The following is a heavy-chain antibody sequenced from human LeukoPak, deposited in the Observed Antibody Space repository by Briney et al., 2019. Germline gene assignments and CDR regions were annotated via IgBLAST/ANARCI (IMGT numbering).Heavy chain of an antibody. D-gene: IGHD1-1*01. CDR2: IYSGGDT. Sequence: GGSLRLSCAASGFTFSSYGMHWVRQAPGKGLEWVSVIYSGGDTSYADSVKGRFTISRDNSKNTLYLQMNSLGGEDTAVYYCARFEDGTGPFDNWGQGTLVTVSS. CDR3: ARFEDGTGPFDN. CDR1: GFTFSSYG. J-gene: IGHJ4*02. V-gene: IGHV3-NL1*01.